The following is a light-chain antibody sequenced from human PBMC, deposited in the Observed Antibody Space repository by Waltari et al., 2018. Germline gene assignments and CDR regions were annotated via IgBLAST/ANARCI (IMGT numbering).Light chain of an antibody. CDR3: SSYTTSNTLWV. CDR1: SRDVGDYTF. V-gene: IGLV2-14*03. J-gene: IGLJ3*02. Sequence: QSALTQPASVSGSPGQSITISCTGTSRDVGDYTFVSWYQQHPGKAPQLIISHVNSRPSGVSNRFSGSKSGNTASLTISELQAEDGADYYCSSYTTSNTLWVFGGGTKLTVL. CDR2: HVN.